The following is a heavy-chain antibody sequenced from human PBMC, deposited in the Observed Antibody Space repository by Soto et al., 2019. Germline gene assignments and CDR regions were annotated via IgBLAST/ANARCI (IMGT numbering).Heavy chain of an antibody. CDR2: IYHSGST. CDR1: GGSISSSNW. J-gene: IGHJ5*02. V-gene: IGHV4-4*02. D-gene: IGHD6-13*01. Sequence: NPSETLSLTCAVSGGSISSSNWWSWVRQPPGKGLEWIGEIYHSGSTNYNPSLKSRVTISVDKSKNQFSLKLSSVTAADTAVYYCARRASSSWYNWFDPWGQGTLVTVSS. CDR3: ARRASSSWYNWFDP.